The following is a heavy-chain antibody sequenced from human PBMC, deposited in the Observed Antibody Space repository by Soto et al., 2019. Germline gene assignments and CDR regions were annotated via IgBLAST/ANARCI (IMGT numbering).Heavy chain of an antibody. CDR3: AKEGGDFWSGPPDAFDI. Sequence: GGSLRLSCAASGFTFSSYAMSWVRQAPGKGLEWVSAISGSGGSTYYADSVKGRFTISRDNSKNTLYLQMNCLRAEDTAVYYCAKEGGDFWSGPPDAFDIWGQGTMVTVSS. CDR1: GFTFSSYA. J-gene: IGHJ3*02. CDR2: ISGSGGST. D-gene: IGHD3-3*01. V-gene: IGHV3-23*01.